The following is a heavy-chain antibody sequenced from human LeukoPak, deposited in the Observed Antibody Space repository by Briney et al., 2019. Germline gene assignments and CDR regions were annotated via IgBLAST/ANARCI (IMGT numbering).Heavy chain of an antibody. Sequence: ESGPTLVNPTQTLTMTCTFSGFSLTTSGMRVSWIRQPPGRALEWLARTDWDDDKFYSTCLKTRLTLSKDTSKNQVVLTMTNMDPVDTATYYCARAYYYDSSGYRGFDYWGQGTLVTVSS. J-gene: IGHJ4*02. CDR2: TDWDDDK. V-gene: IGHV2-70*04. CDR3: ARAYYYDSSGYRGFDY. CDR1: GFSLTTSGMR. D-gene: IGHD3-22*01.